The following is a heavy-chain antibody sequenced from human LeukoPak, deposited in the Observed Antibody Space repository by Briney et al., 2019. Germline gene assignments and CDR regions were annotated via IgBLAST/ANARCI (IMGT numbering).Heavy chain of an antibody. CDR2: ISYDGSNK. V-gene: IGHV3-30*18. D-gene: IGHD2-15*01. J-gene: IGHJ6*02. Sequence: GGSLRLSCAASGFTFSSYGMHWVRQAPGKGLEWVAVISYDGSNKYYADSVKGRFTISRDNSKNTLYLQMNSLRAEDTAVYYCAKVLRQYCSGGSCYGMDVWGQGTTVTVSS. CDR3: AKVLRQYCSGGSCYGMDV. CDR1: GFTFSSYG.